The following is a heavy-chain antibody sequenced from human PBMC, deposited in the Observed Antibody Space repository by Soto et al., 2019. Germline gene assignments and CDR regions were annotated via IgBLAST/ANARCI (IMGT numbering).Heavy chain of an antibody. D-gene: IGHD3-10*01. CDR1: GGSFSAYY. CDR3: ARFARSYYSSGSYYNNDH. CDR2: INHSGST. Sequence: QVQLQQWGAGLLKPSETLSLTCAAYGGSFSAYYWSWIRQPPGKGLEWIGEINHSGSTNYNPSLTSRVTISVDTSMNHFSLKLSALTAADTALYYCARFARSYYSSGSYYNNDHWGQGTLVTVSS. J-gene: IGHJ4*02. V-gene: IGHV4-34*01.